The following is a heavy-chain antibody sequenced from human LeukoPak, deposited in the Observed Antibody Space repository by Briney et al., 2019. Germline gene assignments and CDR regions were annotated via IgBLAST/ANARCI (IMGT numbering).Heavy chain of an antibody. D-gene: IGHD3-10*01. J-gene: IGHJ6*02. V-gene: IGHV3-21*01. CDR1: GFTFSNYN. CDR2: ISSTSSYI. CDR3: ARALWSGPVYYGMDV. Sequence: GGSLRLACEASGFTFSNYNFYWVRQAPGKGREWVSSISSTSSYIYYADSMKGRFTISRDNAKNSLYRQMNSLRAEDTAVYYCARALWSGPVYYGMDVRGQGTTVTVSS.